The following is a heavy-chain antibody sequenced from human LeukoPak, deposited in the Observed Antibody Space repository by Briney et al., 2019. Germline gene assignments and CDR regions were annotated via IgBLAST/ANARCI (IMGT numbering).Heavy chain of an antibody. J-gene: IGHJ4*02. D-gene: IGHD6-13*01. CDR3: ARDSVSSSWPNYFDY. CDR1: EFSVGRNY. V-gene: IGHV3-66*01. Sequence: GGSLRLSCAASEFSVGRNYMTWVRQAPGKGLEWVSLIYSGGSTYYADSVKGRFTISRDNAKNSLYLQMNSLRAEDTAVYYCARDSVSSSWPNYFDYWGQGTLVTVSS. CDR2: IYSGGST.